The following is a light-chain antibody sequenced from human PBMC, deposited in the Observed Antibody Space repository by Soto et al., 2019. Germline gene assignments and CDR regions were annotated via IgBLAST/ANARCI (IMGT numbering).Light chain of an antibody. V-gene: IGKV1-39*01. CDR3: QQDYNFPRT. Sequence: DIQMTQSPSSLSASVGDRVTITCRASETIDTYLNWYQQRPGKAPRLLIYFASSLQSGVPVRLSGSGSGTEFTLTISSLQREDFATYFCQQDYNFPRTFGLGTKVDIK. J-gene: IGKJ1*01. CDR2: FAS. CDR1: ETIDTY.